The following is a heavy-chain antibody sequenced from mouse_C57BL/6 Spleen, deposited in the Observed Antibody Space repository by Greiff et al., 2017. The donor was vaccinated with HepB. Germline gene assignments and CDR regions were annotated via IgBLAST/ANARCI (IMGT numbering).Heavy chain of an antibody. CDR1: GYAFSSSW. CDR3: ATLRPGD. Sequence: VQLQESGPELVKPGASVKISCKASGYAFSSSWMNWVKQRPGKGLEWIGRIYPGDGDTNYNGKFKGKATLTADKSSSTAYMQLSSLTSVGSAVYFCATLRPGDWGQGTTLTLAS. CDR2: IYPGDGDT. J-gene: IGHJ2*01. D-gene: IGHD1-1*01. V-gene: IGHV1-82*01.